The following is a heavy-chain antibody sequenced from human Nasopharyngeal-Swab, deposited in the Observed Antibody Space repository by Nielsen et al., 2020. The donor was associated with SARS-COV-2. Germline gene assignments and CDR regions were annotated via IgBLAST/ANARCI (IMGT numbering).Heavy chain of an antibody. CDR2: IIPIFGTA. V-gene: IGHV1-69*06. J-gene: IGHJ5*02. Sequence: WVRQAPGQGLEWMGGIIPIFGTANYAQKFQGRATITADKSTSTAYMELSSLRSEDTAVYYCARDRIVGATSAFDPWGQGTLVTVSS. CDR3: ARDRIVGATSAFDP. D-gene: IGHD1-26*01.